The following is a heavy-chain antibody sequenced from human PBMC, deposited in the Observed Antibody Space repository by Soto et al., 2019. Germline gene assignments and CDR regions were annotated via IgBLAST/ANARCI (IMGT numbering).Heavy chain of an antibody. V-gene: IGHV4-4*02. Sequence: SETLSLTCAVSGGSFTSNNWWTWVRQPPGQGLEWIGEIYRTGSTNYNPSLKSRVTISLDKSENQFSLKLSSVTAADTAVYYCARRFDGVDFWSGYYRKADYGMDVWGQGTTVTVSS. CDR3: ARRFDGVDFWSGYYRKADYGMDV. D-gene: IGHD3-3*01. CDR1: GGSFTSNNW. CDR2: IYRTGST. J-gene: IGHJ6*02.